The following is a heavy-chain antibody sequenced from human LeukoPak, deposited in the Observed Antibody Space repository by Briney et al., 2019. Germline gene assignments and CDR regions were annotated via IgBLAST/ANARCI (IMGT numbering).Heavy chain of an antibody. Sequence: GGSLRLSCAASGFTFTNYAMTWVRQAPGKGLEWVSAISGSGGSTYDADSVKGRFTISRDNAKNTLYLQMNSLRAEDTAVYYCARHLNYYLDYWGQGTLVTVSS. D-gene: IGHD3-10*01. J-gene: IGHJ4*02. CDR1: GFTFTNYA. V-gene: IGHV3-23*01. CDR2: ISGSGGST. CDR3: ARHLNYYLDY.